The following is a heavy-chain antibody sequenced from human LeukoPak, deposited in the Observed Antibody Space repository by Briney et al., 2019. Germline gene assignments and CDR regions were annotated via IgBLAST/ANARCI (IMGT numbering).Heavy chain of an antibody. CDR1: GFTFTSSA. D-gene: IGHD4-17*01. CDR2: IVVGSGNT. CDR3: AALYDYGDYRDY. V-gene: IGHV1-58*01. Sequence: AASVKVSCKASGFTFTSSAVQWVRRARGQRLEWIGWIVVGSGNTNYAQKFQERVTITRDMSTSTAYMELSSLRSEDTAVYYCAALYDYGDYRDYWGQGTLVTVSS. J-gene: IGHJ4*02.